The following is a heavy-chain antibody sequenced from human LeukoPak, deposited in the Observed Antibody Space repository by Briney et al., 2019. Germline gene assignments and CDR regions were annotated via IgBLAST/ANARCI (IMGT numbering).Heavy chain of an antibody. CDR1: GHTFIGYY. Sequence: ASVKVSCKASGHTFIGYYIHWVRQAPGQGLEWMGWINPDSGGTNYAQKFQGRVTMTRDTSISTAYMELSRLTSDDTAIYYCARVSMWDYYDSSGYYPPDIWGQGTMVTVSS. CDR2: INPDSGGT. V-gene: IGHV1-2*02. CDR3: ARVSMWDYYDSSGYYPPDI. J-gene: IGHJ3*02. D-gene: IGHD3-22*01.